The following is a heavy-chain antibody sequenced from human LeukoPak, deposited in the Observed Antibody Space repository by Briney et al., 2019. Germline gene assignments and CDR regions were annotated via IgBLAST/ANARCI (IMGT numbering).Heavy chain of an antibody. V-gene: IGHV4-59*01. J-gene: IGHJ4*02. CDR2: IYYSGST. Sequence: SETLPLTCTVSGGSISSYYWSWIRQPPGKGLEWIGYIYYSGSTDYNPSLKSRVTISVDRSKNQFSLKLSSVTAADTAVYYCARDGAQQLVPGYYFDSWGQGTLVTVSS. CDR3: ARDGAQQLVPGYYFDS. D-gene: IGHD6-13*01. CDR1: GGSISSYY.